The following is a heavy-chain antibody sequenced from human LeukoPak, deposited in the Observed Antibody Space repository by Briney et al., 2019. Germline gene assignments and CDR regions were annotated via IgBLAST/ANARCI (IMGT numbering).Heavy chain of an antibody. D-gene: IGHD3-10*01. CDR1: GFTFSDYY. J-gene: IGHJ5*02. V-gene: IGHV3-11*04. CDR2: ISSSGSTI. Sequence: GGSLRLSCAASGFTFSDYYMSWIRQAPGKGLEWVSYISSSGSTIYYADSVKGRFTISRDNAKNSLYLQMNSLRAEDTAVYYCARVFGYYYGSVPPNWLDPWGQGTLVTVSS. CDR3: ARVFGYYYGSVPPNWLDP.